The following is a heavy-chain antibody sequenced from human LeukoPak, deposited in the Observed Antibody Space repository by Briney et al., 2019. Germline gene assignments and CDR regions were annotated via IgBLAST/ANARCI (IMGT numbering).Heavy chain of an antibody. CDR2: INHSGST. J-gene: IGHJ4*02. D-gene: IGHD3-16*02. CDR3: ARDRSYVWGSYRYTVDYFDY. CDR1: GGSFSGYY. Sequence: PSETLSLTCAVYGGSFSGYYRSWIRQPPGKGLEWIGEINHSGSTNYNPSLKSRVTISVDTSKNQFSLKLSSVTAADTAVYYCARDRSYVWGSYRYTVDYFDYWGQGTLVTVSS. V-gene: IGHV4-34*01.